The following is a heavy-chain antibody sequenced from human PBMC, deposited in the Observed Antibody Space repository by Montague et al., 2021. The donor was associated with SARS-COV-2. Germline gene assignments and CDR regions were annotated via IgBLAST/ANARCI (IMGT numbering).Heavy chain of an antibody. CDR3: ARTTYFDWASIYYDVIDV. D-gene: IGHD3-9*01. V-gene: IGHV4-59*12. J-gene: IGHJ6*02. CDR2: INYSGST. CDR1: GGSISNYY. Sequence: SETLSLTCTVSGGSISNYYWSWIRQPPGSGLEWIGDINYSGSTEYNPSLKSRVTMSIDTSKNQFSLKLNSVTAADTAVYFCARTTYFDWASIYYDVIDVWGQGTTVTVSS.